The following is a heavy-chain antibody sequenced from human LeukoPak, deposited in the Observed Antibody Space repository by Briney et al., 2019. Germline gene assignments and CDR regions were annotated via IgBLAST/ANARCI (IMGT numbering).Heavy chain of an antibody. CDR2: IIPIFGTA. CDR1: GGTFSSYA. Sequence: SVKVSCKASGGTFSSYAISWVRQAPGQGLEWMGGIIPIFGTANYAQKFQGRVTITADESTSTAYMELSSLGSEDTAVYYCASWENGDYGGDWFDPWGQGTLVTVSS. CDR3: ASWENGDYGGDWFDP. D-gene: IGHD4-17*01. J-gene: IGHJ5*02. V-gene: IGHV1-69*13.